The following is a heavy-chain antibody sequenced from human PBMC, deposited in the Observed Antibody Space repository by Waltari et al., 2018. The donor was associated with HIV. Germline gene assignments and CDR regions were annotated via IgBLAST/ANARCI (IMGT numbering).Heavy chain of an antibody. Sequence: PGRSLRLSCAASGFTFSSYAMHWVRQAPGKGLEWVAVISYDGSNKYSADSVKGRFTISRDNSKDTLYLQMNSLRTEDTAVYYCAKAVEVTQRGHFDYWGQGTLVTVSS. V-gene: IGHV3-30*18. CDR3: AKAVEVTQRGHFDY. CDR2: ISYDGSNK. J-gene: IGHJ4*02. D-gene: IGHD1-1*01. CDR1: GFTFSSYA.